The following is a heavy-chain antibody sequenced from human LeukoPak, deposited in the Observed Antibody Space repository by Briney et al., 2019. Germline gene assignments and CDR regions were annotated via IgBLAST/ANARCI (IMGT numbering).Heavy chain of an antibody. CDR2: IYPGGSDT. Sequence: GESLKISCQASGYSFTTYWIGWVRQMPGKGLEWMGIIYPGGSDTRYSPSFQGQVTISVDTSISTAYLQWSSLKASDTAMYYCARREPGERHHDYWGQGTLVTVSS. V-gene: IGHV5-51*01. D-gene: IGHD1-26*01. J-gene: IGHJ4*02. CDR1: GYSFTTYW. CDR3: ARREPGERHHDY.